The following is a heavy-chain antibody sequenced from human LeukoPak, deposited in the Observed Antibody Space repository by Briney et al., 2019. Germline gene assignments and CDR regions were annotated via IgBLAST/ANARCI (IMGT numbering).Heavy chain of an antibody. Sequence: GGSLRLSCAASGFTLSAYAMSWVRQAPGKGLEYVSAISSSGGSTYYANSVKGRFTISRDNSKNTLYLQMGSLRAEDTAVYYCARGHSSSWYLGDYWGRGTLVTVSS. CDR3: ARGHSSSWYLGDY. CDR1: GFTLSAYA. J-gene: IGHJ4*02. D-gene: IGHD6-13*01. CDR2: ISSSGGST. V-gene: IGHV3-64*01.